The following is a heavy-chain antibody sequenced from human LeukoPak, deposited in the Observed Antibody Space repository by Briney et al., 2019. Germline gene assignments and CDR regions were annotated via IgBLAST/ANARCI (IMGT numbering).Heavy chain of an antibody. Sequence: SETLSLTCTVSGGSISSYYWSWIRQPPGKGLEWIGYIYYSGSTNYNPSLKSRVTISVDTSKNQFSLKLSSVTAADTAVYYCARGVVDIVGATTISFDYWGQGTLVTVSS. CDR3: ARGVVDIVGATTISFDY. CDR1: GGSISSYY. D-gene: IGHD1-26*01. CDR2: IYYSGST. J-gene: IGHJ4*02. V-gene: IGHV4-59*01.